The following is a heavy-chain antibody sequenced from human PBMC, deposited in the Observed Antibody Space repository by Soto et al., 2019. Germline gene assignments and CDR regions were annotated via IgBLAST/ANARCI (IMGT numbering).Heavy chain of an antibody. CDR1: GYTFTSYG. CDR3: ARISYDFWSGSNNLDY. D-gene: IGHD3-3*01. V-gene: IGHV1-18*01. CDR2: ISAYNGNT. J-gene: IGHJ4*02. Sequence: ASVKVSCKASGYTFTSYGISWVRQAPGQGLEWMGWISAYNGNTNYAQKLQGRVTMTTDTSTSTAYMELRSLRSDDTAVYYCARISYDFWSGSNNLDYWGQGTLVTVSS.